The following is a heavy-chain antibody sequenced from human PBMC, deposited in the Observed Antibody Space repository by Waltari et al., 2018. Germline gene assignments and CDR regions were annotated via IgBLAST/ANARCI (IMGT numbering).Heavy chain of an antibody. Sequence: QVQLVQSGAEVKKPGASVKISCKASGFPFMSYAFHWVRQAPGQTLEWMGWINADNGSTKYSEKLQGRVTITRDRYTGTAYMELSSLRSEDTAKYFCARGPLGGLYAGDYFDYWGQGTLVSVSP. D-gene: IGHD3-16*01. V-gene: IGHV1-3*01. CDR2: INADNGST. CDR3: ARGPLGGLYAGDYFDY. J-gene: IGHJ4*02. CDR1: GFPFMSYA.